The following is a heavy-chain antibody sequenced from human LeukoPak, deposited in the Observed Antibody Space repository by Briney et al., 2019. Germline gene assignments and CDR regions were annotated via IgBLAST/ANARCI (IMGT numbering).Heavy chain of an antibody. CDR2: ISYDGSNK. V-gene: IGHV3-30-3*01. J-gene: IGHJ4*02. CDR3: AREGLLYSSGSCYDY. Sequence: LGGSLRLSCAASGFTFSSYAIHWVRQAPGKGLEWVAVISYDGSNKYYADSVKGRFTISRDNSKNTLYLQMNSLRAEDTAVYYCAREGLLYSSGSCYDYWGQGTLVTVSS. CDR1: GFTFSSYA. D-gene: IGHD6-25*01.